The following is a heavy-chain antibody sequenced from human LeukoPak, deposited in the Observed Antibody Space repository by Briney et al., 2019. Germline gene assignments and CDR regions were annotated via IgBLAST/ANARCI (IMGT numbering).Heavy chain of an antibody. CDR3: TRDVRDEYTSGWYPIGY. V-gene: IGHV3-21*01. Sequence: GGSLRLSCAASGFSFSTYSMNWVRQAPGKGLEWVSSISSGGRYVYFADSVKGRFTISRDNAKNSLYLQMNSLRAEDTAVYYCTRDVRDEYTSGWYPIGYWGQGTLVTVSS. D-gene: IGHD6-19*01. CDR1: GFSFSTYS. J-gene: IGHJ4*02. CDR2: ISSGGRYV.